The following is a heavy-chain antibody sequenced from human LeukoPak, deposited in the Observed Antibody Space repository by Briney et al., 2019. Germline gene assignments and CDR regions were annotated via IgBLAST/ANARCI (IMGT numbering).Heavy chain of an antibody. CDR2: IWYDGSNK. CDR3: ARDLGYCTNGVCYRDSAIDY. CDR1: GFTFSSYG. V-gene: IGHV3-33*01. D-gene: IGHD2-8*01. Sequence: PGGSLRLSCAASGFTFSSYGMHWVRQAPGKGLEWVAVIWYDGSNKYYADSVKGRFTISRDNSKNTLYLQMNSLRAEDTAVYYCARDLGYCTNGVCYRDSAIDYWGQGTLVTVSS. J-gene: IGHJ4*02.